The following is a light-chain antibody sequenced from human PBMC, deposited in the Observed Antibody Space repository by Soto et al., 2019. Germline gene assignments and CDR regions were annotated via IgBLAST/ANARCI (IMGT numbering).Light chain of an antibody. V-gene: IGLV2-14*01. J-gene: IGLJ1*01. CDR1: SSDVGSYDH. CDR2: EVS. CDR3: ISYTGSSTSYV. Sequence: QSVLTQPASVSGSPGQSITISCGGTSSDVGSYDHVAWYQQFPGKTPKLMIYEVSNRPSGVSSRFSGSKSGNTASLTISGLQAEDEADYYCISYTGSSTSYVFGSGTKVTVL.